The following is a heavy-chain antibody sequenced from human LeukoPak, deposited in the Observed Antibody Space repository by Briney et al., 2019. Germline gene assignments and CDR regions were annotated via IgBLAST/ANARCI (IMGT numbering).Heavy chain of an antibody. CDR2: IKSKTDGGTT. CDR1: GFTFSNAW. V-gene: IGHV3-15*01. Sequence: PGGSLRLSCAASGFTFSNAWMSWVRQAPGRGLEWVGRIKSKTDGGTTDYAAPVKGRFTISRDDSKNTLYLQMNSLKTEDTAVYYCTKDPNGDYVGAFDPWGQGTLVTVSS. D-gene: IGHD4-17*01. CDR3: TKDPNGDYVGAFDP. J-gene: IGHJ5*02.